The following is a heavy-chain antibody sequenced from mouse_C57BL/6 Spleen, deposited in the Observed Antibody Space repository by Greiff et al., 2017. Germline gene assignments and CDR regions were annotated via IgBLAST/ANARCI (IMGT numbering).Heavy chain of an antibody. Sequence: EVKLVESGGGLVKPGGSLKLSCAASGFTFSSYAMSWVRQTPEKRLEWVATISDGGSYTYYPDNVKGGFTISRDNAKNNLYLQMSHLKSEDTAMYYCARDRDGYWYFDVWGTGTTVTVSS. D-gene: IGHD2-3*01. CDR1: GFTFSSYA. CDR2: ISDGGSYT. V-gene: IGHV5-4*01. CDR3: ARDRDGYWYFDV. J-gene: IGHJ1*03.